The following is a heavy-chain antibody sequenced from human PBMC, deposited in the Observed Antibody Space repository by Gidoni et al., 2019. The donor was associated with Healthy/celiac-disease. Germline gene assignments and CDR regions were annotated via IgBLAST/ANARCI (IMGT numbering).Heavy chain of an antibody. J-gene: IGHJ4*02. CDR2: ITHSGST. CDR3: ARRHYYGSGSYYTY. CDR1: GGSFSGYY. D-gene: IGHD3-10*01. V-gene: IGHV4-34*01. Sequence: QVQLQQWGAGLLKPSETLSLTCAVYGGSFSGYYWSWIRKPPGKGLGWMGEITHSGSTNYNPSLKSRVTISVDTSKNQFSLKLSSVTAADTAVYYCARRHYYGSGSYYTYWGQGTLVTVSS.